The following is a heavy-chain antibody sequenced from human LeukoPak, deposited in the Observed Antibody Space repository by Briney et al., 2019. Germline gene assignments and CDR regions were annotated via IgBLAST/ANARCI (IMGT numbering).Heavy chain of an antibody. D-gene: IGHD2-2*02. CDR1: GFTFSSYA. V-gene: IGHV3-23*01. CDR2: ISGSGGST. Sequence: GGSLRLSCAASGFTFSSYAMSWVRQAPGKGLEWVSAISGSGGSTYYADSVKGRFTISRDNYKNTLYLQMNSLRAEDTAVYYCAKDLLSIRYCSSTSCYNPWGQGTLVTVSS. J-gene: IGHJ5*02. CDR3: AKDLLSIRYCSSTSCYNP.